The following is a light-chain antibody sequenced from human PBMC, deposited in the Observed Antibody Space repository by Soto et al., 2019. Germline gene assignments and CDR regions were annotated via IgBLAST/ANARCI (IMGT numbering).Light chain of an antibody. CDR2: AAS. CDR3: QQLNSYPLT. Sequence: IQLTQSPSSLSASVGDRVTITCRARQGMNTFVAWYQQTAWKARLLLIYAASTLQSGVASRFSGSGSGTEFTLTISRLPHEDFATYYQQQLNSYPLTFGQGTRLE. V-gene: IGKV1-9*01. CDR1: QGMNTF. J-gene: IGKJ5*01.